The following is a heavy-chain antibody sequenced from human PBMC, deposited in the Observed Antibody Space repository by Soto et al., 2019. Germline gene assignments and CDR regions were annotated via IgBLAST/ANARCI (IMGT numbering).Heavy chain of an antibody. CDR1: GFTFSSYG. Sequence: VQLVESGGGVVQPGRSLRLSCAASGFTFSSYGMHWVRQAPGKGLEWVAVIWYDGSNKYYADSVKGRFTISRDNSKNTLYLQMNSLRAEDTAVYYCARAPWGGYSYGIDYWGQGTLVTVSS. D-gene: IGHD5-18*01. CDR2: IWYDGSNK. J-gene: IGHJ4*02. V-gene: IGHV3-33*01. CDR3: ARAPWGGYSYGIDY.